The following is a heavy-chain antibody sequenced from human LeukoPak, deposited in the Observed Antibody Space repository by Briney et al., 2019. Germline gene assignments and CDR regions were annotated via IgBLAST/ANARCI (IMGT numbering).Heavy chain of an antibody. CDR1: GFPFTNAW. V-gene: IGHV3-23*01. D-gene: IGHD3-10*01. J-gene: IGHJ4*02. CDR2: ISGRGGST. CDR3: AKSDYYGSGSNFDY. Sequence: GGSLRLSCAAAGFPFTNAWMTWVRQAPGKGLEWVSGISGRGGSTYYADSVKGRFTISRDNSKNTLYLQMNSLRAEDTAVYYCAKSDYYGSGSNFDYWGQGTLVTVSS.